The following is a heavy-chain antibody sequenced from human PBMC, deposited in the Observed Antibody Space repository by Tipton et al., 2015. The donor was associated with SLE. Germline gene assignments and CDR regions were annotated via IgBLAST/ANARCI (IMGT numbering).Heavy chain of an antibody. D-gene: IGHD6-19*01. CDR2: IYYSGST. J-gene: IGHJ4*02. Sequence: LRLSCTVSGGSISSHYWSWIRQPPGKGLEWIGYIYYSGSTNYNPSLKSRVTISVDTSKNQFSLKLSSVTAADTAVYYCATAVAGPRYFDYWGQGTLVTVSS. CDR3: ATAVAGPRYFDY. V-gene: IGHV4-59*11. CDR1: GGSISSHY.